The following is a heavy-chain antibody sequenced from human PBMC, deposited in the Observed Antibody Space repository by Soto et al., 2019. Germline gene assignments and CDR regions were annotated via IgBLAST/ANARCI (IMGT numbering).Heavy chain of an antibody. Sequence: PSETLSLTCTVSGGSISNYYWSWIRQPPGKGLEWIGYIYYSGSTNYNPSLKSRVTISVDTSKNQFSLKLSSVTAADTAVYYCARQWGFYFDFWGQGTLVTVSS. CDR1: GGSISNYY. J-gene: IGHJ4*02. CDR2: IYYSGST. V-gene: IGHV4-59*08. CDR3: ARQWGFYFDF. D-gene: IGHD7-27*01.